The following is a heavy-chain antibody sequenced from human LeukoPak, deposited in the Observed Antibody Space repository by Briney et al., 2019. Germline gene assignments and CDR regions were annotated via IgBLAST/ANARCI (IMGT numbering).Heavy chain of an antibody. CDR2: IYNSEST. J-gene: IGHJ5*02. V-gene: IGHV4-61*01. CDR1: GYSISSGFY. D-gene: IGHD2-15*01. Sequence: PSETLSLTCSVSGYSISSGFYWGWIRQPPGKGLEWIGYIYNSESTNYNPSLKSRVTISVDTSKSQFSLNLSSVTAADTAVYYCARVTIHCSGGSCYLGWFDPWGQGTLVTVSS. CDR3: ARVTIHCSGGSCYLGWFDP.